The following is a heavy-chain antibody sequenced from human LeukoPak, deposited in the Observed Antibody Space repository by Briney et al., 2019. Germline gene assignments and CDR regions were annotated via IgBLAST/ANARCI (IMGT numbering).Heavy chain of an antibody. V-gene: IGHV4-4*09. J-gene: IGHJ3*02. CDR2: ICSSGSA. Sequence: SETLSLTCTVSGDSISSYYWSWIRQPPGKGLEWIGFICSSGSANYSPSLRSRVTMSVDMSKNQFSLKLRSVTAADTAVYYCARQGAVDIWGQGTMVIVSS. CDR1: GDSISSYY. CDR3: ARQGAVDI.